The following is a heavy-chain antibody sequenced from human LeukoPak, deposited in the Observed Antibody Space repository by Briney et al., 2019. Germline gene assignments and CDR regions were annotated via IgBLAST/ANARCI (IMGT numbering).Heavy chain of an antibody. J-gene: IGHJ4*02. CDR1: GLRFSSHW. CDR3: ATKFPYCGDGSCAL. CDR2: INQGGDTV. D-gene: IGHD2-15*01. Sequence: GGSLRLSCAASGLRFSSHWMSWVRQAPGRGLEWVANINQGGDTVNYVDSVKGRFSISRDNANNALFLQMHSLRVEDTAIYYCATKFPYCGDGSCALGGQGAQVTVSS. V-gene: IGHV3-7*01.